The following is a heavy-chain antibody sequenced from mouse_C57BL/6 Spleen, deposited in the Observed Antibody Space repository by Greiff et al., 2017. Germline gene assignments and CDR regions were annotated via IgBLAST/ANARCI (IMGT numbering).Heavy chain of an antibody. CDR2: IYPGDGDT. Sequence: QVQLQQSGAELVKPGASVKISCKASGYAFSTYWMNWVKQRPGKGLEWIGQIYPGDGDTNYNGKFKGKATVTADKSSSTAYVELSSLTSNDSAVYFCARRGVSSPYFDYWGQGTTLTVSS. J-gene: IGHJ2*01. D-gene: IGHD1-1*01. V-gene: IGHV1-80*01. CDR1: GYAFSTYW. CDR3: ARRGVSSPYFDY.